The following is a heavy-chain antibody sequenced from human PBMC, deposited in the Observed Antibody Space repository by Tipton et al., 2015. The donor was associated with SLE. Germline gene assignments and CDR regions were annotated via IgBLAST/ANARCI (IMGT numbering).Heavy chain of an antibody. D-gene: IGHD1-26*01. J-gene: IGHJ6*03. CDR3: ARRTSGDGYYYYMDV. CDR1: GYSFTTYW. CDR2: IYPGDSDT. Sequence: QSGAEVKKPGESLKISCKGSGYSFTTYWVDWVRQMPGKGLEWMGIIYPGDSDTRYSPSFQGQVTISVDKSINTAYLQWNSLKASDTATYYCARRTSGDGYYYYMDVWGKGTTVIVSS. V-gene: IGHV5-51*03.